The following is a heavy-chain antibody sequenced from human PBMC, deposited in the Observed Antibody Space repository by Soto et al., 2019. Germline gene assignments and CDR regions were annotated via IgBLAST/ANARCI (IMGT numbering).Heavy chain of an antibody. J-gene: IGHJ4*02. V-gene: IGHV3-64D*08. CDR1: GFTFSNYA. CDR3: VKCFRSNTICYSGLFDY. CDR2: IAHDGGNP. Sequence: PGGSLRLSCSASGFTFSNYAMHWVRQAPGKGLEYVSSIAHDGGNPYYADSVKGRFTISRDNSSNTLYLQMSSLISEDTAVYYCVKCFRSNTICYSGLFDYWGQGTLVTVSS. D-gene: IGHD2-2*01.